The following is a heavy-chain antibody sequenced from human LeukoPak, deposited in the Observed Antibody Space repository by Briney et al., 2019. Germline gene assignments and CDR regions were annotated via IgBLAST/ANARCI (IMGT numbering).Heavy chain of an antibody. CDR3: ARTLPRDCSSTSCPCSDYYYMDV. CDR1: GYSFTSYW. D-gene: IGHD2-2*01. V-gene: IGHV5-51*01. CDR2: IHPGDSDT. Sequence: GESLKISCKGSGYSFTSYWIGWVRQMPGKGLEWMGIIHPGDSDTRYSPSFQGQATISADKSISTAYLQWSSLKASDTAMYYCARTLPRDCSSTSCPCSDYYYMDVWGKGTTVTVSS. J-gene: IGHJ6*03.